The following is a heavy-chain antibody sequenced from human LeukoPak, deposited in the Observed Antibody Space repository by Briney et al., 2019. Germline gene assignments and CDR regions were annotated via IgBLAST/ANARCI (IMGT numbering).Heavy chain of an antibody. CDR2: ISYDGSNK. J-gene: IGHJ4*02. CDR1: GFTFSSYG. Sequence: GGSLRLSCAASGFTFSSYGMHWVRQAPGKGLEWVAVISYDGSNKYYADSVKGRFTISRDNSKNTLYLQMDSLRGEDTAVYYCAKDFRIGYSAHFDYWGQGALVTVSS. V-gene: IGHV3-30*18. D-gene: IGHD2-21*01. CDR3: AKDFRIGYSAHFDY.